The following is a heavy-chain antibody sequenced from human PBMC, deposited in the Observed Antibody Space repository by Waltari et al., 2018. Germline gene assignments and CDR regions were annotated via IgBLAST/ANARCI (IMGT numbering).Heavy chain of an antibody. D-gene: IGHD6-13*01. CDR1: GYTLTELS. J-gene: IGHJ4*02. V-gene: IGHV1-24*01. CDR2: FDPEDGET. CDR3: ATDLYSSSWGFDY. Sequence: QVQLVQSGAEVKKPGASVKVSCKVSGYTLTELSMHWVRQAPGKGLEWMGVFDPEDGETIYAQKFQGRVTTTEDTSTDTAYMELSSLRSEDTAVYYCATDLYSSSWGFDYWGQGTLVTVSS.